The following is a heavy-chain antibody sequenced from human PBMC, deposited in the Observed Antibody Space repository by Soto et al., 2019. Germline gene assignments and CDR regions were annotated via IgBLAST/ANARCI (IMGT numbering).Heavy chain of an antibody. CDR2: IIPVLGTP. CDR3: ASSAGLDHLLNYYGLNV. D-gene: IGHD6-13*01. Sequence: SVKVSCKASGGTFTSTAFSWVRQAPGQGLEWMGGIIPVLGTPNYAQKFQARLTVTADASTTTVHMELSSLRSDDTAVYYCASSAGLDHLLNYYGLNVWGQGTTVTVSS. V-gene: IGHV1-69*13. CDR1: GGTFTSTA. J-gene: IGHJ6*02.